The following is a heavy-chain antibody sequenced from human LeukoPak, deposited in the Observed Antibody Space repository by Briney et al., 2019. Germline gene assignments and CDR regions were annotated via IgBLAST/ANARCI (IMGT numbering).Heavy chain of an antibody. Sequence: GASGKVSCKASGYTFTSYDINWVRQATGQGLEWMGWMNPNSGNTGYAQEFQGRVTMTRNTSISTAYMELSSLRSEDTAVYYCARGGDSSSWYDYWGQATLATVYS. D-gene: IGHD6-13*01. CDR3: ARGGDSSSWYDY. J-gene: IGHJ4*02. V-gene: IGHV1-8*02. CDR1: GYTFTSYD. CDR2: MNPNSGNT.